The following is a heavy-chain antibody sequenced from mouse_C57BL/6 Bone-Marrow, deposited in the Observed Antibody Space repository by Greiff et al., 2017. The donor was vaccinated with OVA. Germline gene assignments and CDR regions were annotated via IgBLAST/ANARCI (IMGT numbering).Heavy chain of an antibody. CDR3: AKDYGNQYYYAMDY. CDR2: IWRGGST. CDR1: GFSLTSYG. Sequence: VQLVESGPGLVQPSQSLSITCTVSGFSLTSYGVHWVRQSPGKGLEWLGVIWRGGSTDYNAAFMSRLSITKDNSKSQVFFKMNSLQADDTAIYYCAKDYGNQYYYAMDYWGQGTSVTVSS. V-gene: IGHV2-5*01. J-gene: IGHJ4*01. D-gene: IGHD2-1*01.